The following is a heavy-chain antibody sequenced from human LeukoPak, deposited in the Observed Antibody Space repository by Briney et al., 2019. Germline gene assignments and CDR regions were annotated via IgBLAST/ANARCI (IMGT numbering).Heavy chain of an antibody. CDR2: INDRCYDS. V-gene: IGHV3-23*01. CDR3: AKGLGGSYPQSRVCDI. D-gene: IGHD1-26*01. CDR1: GFTFSSYA. Sequence: PGGSLRLSCAGSGFTFSSYAMNWVRQAPGSGLEWLSGINDRCYDSLYADAVNGRFTIGSDNSNNTLDLQRNRLRAEAAPVYHCAKGLGGSYPQSRVCDIWGQGTKVTVSS. J-gene: IGHJ3*02.